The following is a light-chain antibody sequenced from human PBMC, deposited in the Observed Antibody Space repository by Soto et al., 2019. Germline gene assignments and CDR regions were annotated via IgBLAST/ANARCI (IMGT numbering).Light chain of an antibody. Sequence: EIVMTQSPATLSVSPGERATLSCRASQSVSSKLAWYQQKPGQAPRLLIYGASTRSTGIPARFSGSGSGTEFTLTISSRQSEDFALYYCHQYNNWPPATFGGGTKVEIK. V-gene: IGKV3-15*01. CDR2: GAS. J-gene: IGKJ4*01. CDR3: HQYNNWPPAT. CDR1: QSVSSK.